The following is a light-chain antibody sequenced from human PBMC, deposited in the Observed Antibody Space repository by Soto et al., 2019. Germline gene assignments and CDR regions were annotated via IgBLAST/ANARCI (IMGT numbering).Light chain of an antibody. CDR2: GAS. V-gene: IGKV3-15*01. CDR3: QQYNNLPWT. CDR1: QSVSSN. J-gene: IGKJ1*01. Sequence: EIVMTQSPATLSVSPGERATLSYRASQSVSSNLAWYQQKPGQPPRLLIYGASTRATGIPARFSGNGSGTEFTLTISSLQTEDFAVYYCQQYNNLPWTFGHGTKVEIK.